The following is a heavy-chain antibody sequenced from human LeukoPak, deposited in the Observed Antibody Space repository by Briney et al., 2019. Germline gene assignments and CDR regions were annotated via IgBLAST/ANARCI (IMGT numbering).Heavy chain of an antibody. CDR2: TYYSGST. CDR1: GGSISSSSYY. Sequence: SETLSLTCTVSGGSISSSSYYWGWIRQPPGKGLEWIGSTYYSGSTYYNPSLKSRVTISVDTSKNQFSLKLSSVTAADTAVYYCARKYSFLEFGIDYWGQGTLVTVSS. D-gene: IGHD3-16*01. J-gene: IGHJ4*02. V-gene: IGHV4-39*01. CDR3: ARKYSFLEFGIDY.